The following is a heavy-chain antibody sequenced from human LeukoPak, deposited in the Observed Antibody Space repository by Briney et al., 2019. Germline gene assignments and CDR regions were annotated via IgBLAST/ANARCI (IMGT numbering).Heavy chain of an antibody. V-gene: IGHV4-59*01. CDR3: ARRYCSSTSCYSGFDY. CDR2: IYYSGST. D-gene: IGHD2-2*01. Sequence: SETLSLTCTVSGDSFSSYYWSWIRQPPGKGLEWIGYIYYSGSTNYNPSLKSRVTISVDTSKNQFSLKLSSVTAADTAVYYCARRYCSSTSCYSGFDYWGQGTLVTVSS. CDR1: GDSFSSYY. J-gene: IGHJ4*02.